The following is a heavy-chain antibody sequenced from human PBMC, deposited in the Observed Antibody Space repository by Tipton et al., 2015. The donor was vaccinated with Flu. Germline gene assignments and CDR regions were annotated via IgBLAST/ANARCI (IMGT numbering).Heavy chain of an antibody. CDR3: AKDPYGGNSGNYFDY. D-gene: IGHD4-23*01. Sequence: SLRLSCAASGFTFTSHAMSWVRQAPGKGLEWVSGIGGSGGSTYYADSVKGRFTISRDNSKNAVYLQMNSLRAEDTAVYYCAKDPYGGNSGNYFDYWGQGTLVTVSS. CDR1: GFTFTSHA. V-gene: IGHV3-23*01. J-gene: IGHJ4*02. CDR2: IGGSGGST.